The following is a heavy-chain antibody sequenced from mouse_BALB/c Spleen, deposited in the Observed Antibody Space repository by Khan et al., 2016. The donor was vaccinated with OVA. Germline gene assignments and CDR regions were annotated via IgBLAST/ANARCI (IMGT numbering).Heavy chain of an antibody. J-gene: IGHJ3*01. Sequence: QIQLVQSGAELTRPGASVKMSCKASGYTFTSYTMHWVKQWPGQGLEWIGYINPVSDYTNYNQNFKDKATLTADKSSSTAYMQLRSLTSEDSAVYYCAKEGAYYRSDGWFAYWGQGTLVTVST. D-gene: IGHD2-14*01. V-gene: IGHV1-4*01. CDR2: INPVSDYT. CDR1: GYTFTSYT. CDR3: AKEGAYYRSDGWFAY.